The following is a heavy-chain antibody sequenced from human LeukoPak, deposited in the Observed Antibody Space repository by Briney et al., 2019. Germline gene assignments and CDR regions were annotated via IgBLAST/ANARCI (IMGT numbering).Heavy chain of an antibody. D-gene: IGHD2-15*01. Sequence: GGSLRLSCLASGFPVSSYAMQWVRPAPRKGLEYVSAISDSGGSTYYADSVKGRFTISRDNSKNTLYLQMSSLRAEDTAVYFCVRGYSFGPYGMDVWGQGTTVTVSS. J-gene: IGHJ6*02. CDR1: GFPVSSYA. CDR3: VRGYSFGPYGMDV. V-gene: IGHV3-64D*09. CDR2: ISDSGGST.